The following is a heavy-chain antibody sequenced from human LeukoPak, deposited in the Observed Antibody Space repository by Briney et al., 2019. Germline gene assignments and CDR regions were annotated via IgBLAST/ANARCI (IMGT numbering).Heavy chain of an antibody. D-gene: IGHD3-3*01. CDR3: ARVEHDFWSGYSYYFDY. Sequence: ASVKVSCKASGYIFTSYGISWVRQAPGQGLEWMGWISAYNGNTNYAQKLQGRVTMTTDTSTSTAYMELRSLRSDDTAVYYCARVEHDFWSGYSYYFDYWGQGTLVTVSS. CDR2: ISAYNGNT. CDR1: GYIFTSYG. J-gene: IGHJ4*02. V-gene: IGHV1-18*01.